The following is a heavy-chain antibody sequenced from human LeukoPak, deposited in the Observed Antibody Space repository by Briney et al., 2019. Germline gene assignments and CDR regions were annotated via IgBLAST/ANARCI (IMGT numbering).Heavy chain of an antibody. CDR3: AKDLSPVAYYYGSSGYYSPSAFDI. Sequence: GGSLRLSCAASGFTFSSYAMSWVRQAPGKGLEWVSAISGSGGSTYYADSVKGRFTISRDNSKNTLYLQMNSLRAEDTAVYYCAKDLSPVAYYYGSSGYYSPSAFDIWGQGTMVTVSS. J-gene: IGHJ3*02. CDR1: GFTFSSYA. V-gene: IGHV3-23*01. D-gene: IGHD3-22*01. CDR2: ISGSGGST.